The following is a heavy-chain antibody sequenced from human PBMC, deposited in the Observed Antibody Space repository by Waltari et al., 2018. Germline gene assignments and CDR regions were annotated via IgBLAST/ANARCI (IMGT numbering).Heavy chain of an antibody. J-gene: IGHJ1*01. Sequence: EVHLVESGGGFVQPGGSLRLSCSASGCPFSSYWMHWVRQAPGKGPVWVGRINGDGSIKNYADSVKGRFTVSRDNAKNTLYVEMNNLRADDTAVYYCGRDLTYDYTSWGQGTLVTVSS. D-gene: IGHD3-3*01. CDR1: GCPFSSYW. CDR2: INGDGSIK. CDR3: GRDLTYDYTS. V-gene: IGHV3-74*01.